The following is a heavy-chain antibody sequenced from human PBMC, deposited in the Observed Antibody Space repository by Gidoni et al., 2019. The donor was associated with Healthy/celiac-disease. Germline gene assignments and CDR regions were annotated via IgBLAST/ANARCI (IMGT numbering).Heavy chain of an antibody. CDR1: GFTFSSYA. V-gene: IGHV3-23*01. J-gene: IGHJ4*02. D-gene: IGHD3-22*01. Sequence: EVQLLESGGGLVQPGGSLRLSCAASGFTFSSYAMSWVRQAPGKGLEWVSAISGSGGSTYYADSVKGRFTISRDYSKNTLYLQMNSLRAEDTAVYYCASDWDYYDSSGLPFDYWGQGTLVTVSS. CDR3: ASDWDYYDSSGLPFDY. CDR2: ISGSGGST.